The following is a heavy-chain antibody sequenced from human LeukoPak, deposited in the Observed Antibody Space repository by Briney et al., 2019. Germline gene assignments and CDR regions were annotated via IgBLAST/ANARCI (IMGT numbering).Heavy chain of an antibody. CDR2: ISAYNGNT. CDR1: GYTFTSYG. J-gene: IGHJ6*02. Sequence: ASVKVSCKASGYTFTSYGISWVRQAPGQGLEWMGWISAYNGNTNYAQKLQGRVTMTTDTSTSTAYVELSSLRSEDTAVYYCARDYGDYVIRSYYGMDVWGQGTTVTVSS. CDR3: ARDYGDYVIRSYYGMDV. D-gene: IGHD4-17*01. V-gene: IGHV1-18*01.